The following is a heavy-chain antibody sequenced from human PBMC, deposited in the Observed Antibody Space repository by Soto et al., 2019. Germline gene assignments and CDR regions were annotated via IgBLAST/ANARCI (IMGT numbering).Heavy chain of an antibody. Sequence: SETLSLTCAVSGGYISSGGYSWSWIRQPPGKGLEWIGYIYHSGSTYYNPSLKSRVTISVDRSKNQFSLKLSSVTAADTAVYYCARVWGGAFDFWGQGTMVTVSS. D-gene: IGHD3-10*01. CDR3: ARVWGGAFDF. V-gene: IGHV4-30-2*01. CDR2: IYHSGST. J-gene: IGHJ3*01. CDR1: GGYISSGGYS.